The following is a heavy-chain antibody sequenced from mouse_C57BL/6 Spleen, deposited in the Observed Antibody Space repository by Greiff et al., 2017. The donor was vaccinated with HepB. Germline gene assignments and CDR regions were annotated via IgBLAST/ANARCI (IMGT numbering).Heavy chain of an antibody. V-gene: IGHV1-52*01. Sequence: VQLQQSGAELAKPGASVKLSCKASGYTFTSYWMHWVKQRPIQGLEWIGNIDPSDSETHYNQKFKDKATLTVDKSSSTAYMQLSSLTSEDSAVYYCARSGVREYYFDYWGQGTTLTVSS. CDR2: IDPSDSET. D-gene: IGHD1-1*01. J-gene: IGHJ2*01. CDR1: GYTFTSYW. CDR3: ARSGVREYYFDY.